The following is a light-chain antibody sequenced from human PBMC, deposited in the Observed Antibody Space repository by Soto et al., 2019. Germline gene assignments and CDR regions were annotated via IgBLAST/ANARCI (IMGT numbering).Light chain of an antibody. CDR3: QQTNSFPRT. J-gene: IGKJ4*01. V-gene: IGKV1-12*01. CDR2: AAS. Sequence: DIQMTQSPSSVSASVGDRVTITCRASRGIASGLAWYQQRPGKAPKLLIYAASILQSGVPSRFSGSGTGTDFTLTISSLQPEDFATYFCQQTNSFPRTFGGGNKVEIE. CDR1: RGIASG.